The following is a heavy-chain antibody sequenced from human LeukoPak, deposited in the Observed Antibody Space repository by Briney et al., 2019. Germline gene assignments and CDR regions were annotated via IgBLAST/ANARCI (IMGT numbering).Heavy chain of an antibody. D-gene: IGHD3-16*01. J-gene: IGHJ4*02. V-gene: IGHV4-39*01. CDR3: ARLWSHSKTEDY. CDR1: GDSISSGLYA. CDR2: IYHNGDT. Sequence: SETLSLICTVSGDSISSGLYAWGWIRQPPGEGLEWIGNIYHNGDTYYNPSLRSRVTISVDTSENQFSLNLRSVTAADTAVYYCARLWSHSKTEDYWGQGTVVTVSS.